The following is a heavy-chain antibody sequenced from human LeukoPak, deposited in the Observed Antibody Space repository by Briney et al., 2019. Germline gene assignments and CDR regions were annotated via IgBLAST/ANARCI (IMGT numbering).Heavy chain of an antibody. D-gene: IGHD6-19*01. J-gene: IGHJ4*02. Sequence: PGGSLRLSCAASGFTFSSSAMSWVRQVPGKGLEWVSGISASGGSTSYADSVRGRFTISRDNSKNTLYLQMNSLRAEDTAVYYCARDLAVAHFDYWGQGTLVTVSS. V-gene: IGHV3-23*01. CDR1: GFTFSSSA. CDR2: ISASGGST. CDR3: ARDLAVAHFDY.